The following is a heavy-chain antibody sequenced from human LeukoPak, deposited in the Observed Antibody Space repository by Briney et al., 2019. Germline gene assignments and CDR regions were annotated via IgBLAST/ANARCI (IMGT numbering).Heavy chain of an antibody. CDR3: ARAATYYYDSSGSDAFDI. CDR2: ISYDGSNK. J-gene: IGHJ3*02. Sequence: GRSLRLSCAASGFTFSSYAMHWVRQAPGKGLEWVAVISYDGSNKYYADSVKGRFTISRDNSKNTLYLQMNSLKTEDTAVYYCARAATYYYDSSGSDAFDIWGQGTMVTVSS. V-gene: IGHV3-30-3*01. D-gene: IGHD3-22*01. CDR1: GFTFSSYA.